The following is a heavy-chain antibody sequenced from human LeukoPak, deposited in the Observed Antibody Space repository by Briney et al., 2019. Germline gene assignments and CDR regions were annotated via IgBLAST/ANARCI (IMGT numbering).Heavy chain of an antibody. V-gene: IGHV3-48*03. Sequence: GGSLRLSCVGSRFTFSSYWMSWARQAPGKVLEWVSYISSSGSTIYYADSVKGRFTISRDNAKNSLHLQMNSLRAEDTAVYYCAELGITMIGGVWGKGTTVTISS. J-gene: IGHJ6*04. CDR1: RFTFSSYW. CDR3: AELGITMIGGV. CDR2: ISSSGSTI. D-gene: IGHD3-10*02.